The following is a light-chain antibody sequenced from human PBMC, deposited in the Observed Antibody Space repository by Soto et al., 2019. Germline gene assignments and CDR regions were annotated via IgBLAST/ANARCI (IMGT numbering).Light chain of an antibody. V-gene: IGKV3-15*01. CDR1: QSVSSN. CDR2: GAS. Sequence: VMTQSPATLSVSPGERATLSCRASQSVSSNLAWYQQKPGQAPRLLIYGASTRATGIPARFSGSGSGTEFTLTISSLQSEEFAVYYCQQYNNWPPWTFGQGTKVEIK. J-gene: IGKJ1*01. CDR3: QQYNNWPPWT.